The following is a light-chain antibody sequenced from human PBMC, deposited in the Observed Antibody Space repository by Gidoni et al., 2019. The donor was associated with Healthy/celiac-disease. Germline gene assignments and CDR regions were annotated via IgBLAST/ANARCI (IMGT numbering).Light chain of an antibody. CDR1: SSDVGGYNY. CDR3: CSYAVSYVV. Sequence: QSALTQPRSVSGSPGQSVTISCTGPSSDVGGYNYVSWYQPHPGKAPKLMIYDVSKRPSGVPDRFSGSKSGNTASLTISGLQAEDEADYYCCSYAVSYVVFGGGTKLTVL. V-gene: IGLV2-11*01. J-gene: IGLJ2*01. CDR2: DVS.